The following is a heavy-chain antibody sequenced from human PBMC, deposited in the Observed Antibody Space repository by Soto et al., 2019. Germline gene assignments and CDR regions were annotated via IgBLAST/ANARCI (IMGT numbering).Heavy chain of an antibody. CDR3: ARDVAAAGTGTFDY. CDR2: MNPNSGNT. V-gene: IGHV1-8*01. J-gene: IGHJ4*02. D-gene: IGHD6-13*01. Sequence: EASVKVSCKASGYTFTSYDINWVRQATGQGLEWMGWMNPNSGNTGYAQKFQGRVTMTRNTSISTAYMELSSLRSEDTAVYYCARDVAAAGTGTFDYWGQGTLVTVSS. CDR1: GYTFTSYD.